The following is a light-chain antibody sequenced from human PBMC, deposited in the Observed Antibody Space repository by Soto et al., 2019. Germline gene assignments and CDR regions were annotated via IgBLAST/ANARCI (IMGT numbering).Light chain of an antibody. CDR1: SSDIGGYKY. CDR3: FSFTTPSTLV. V-gene: IGLV2-14*01. CDR2: EVS. J-gene: IGLJ1*01. Sequence: QSVLTQPASVSGSPGQWITISCTGTSSDIGGYKYVSWYQQHPGKAPKLIIFEVSNRPSGVSDRFSGSKSGNTAYLTISARQVEDEAEYFCFSFTTPSTLVFGTGTKVPV.